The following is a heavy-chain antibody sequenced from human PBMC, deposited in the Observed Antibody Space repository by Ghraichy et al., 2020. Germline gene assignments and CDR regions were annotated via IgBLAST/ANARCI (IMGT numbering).Heavy chain of an antibody. CDR3: ARDGKSIAAAGPLDY. D-gene: IGHD6-13*01. CDR2: ISSSSSTI. Sequence: GGSLRLSCAASGFTFSSYSMNWVRQAPGKGLEWVSYISSSSSTIYYADSLKGRFTISRDNAKNSLYLQMNSLRDEDTAVYYCARDGKSIAAAGPLDYWGQGTLVTVSS. V-gene: IGHV3-48*02. J-gene: IGHJ4*02. CDR1: GFTFSSYS.